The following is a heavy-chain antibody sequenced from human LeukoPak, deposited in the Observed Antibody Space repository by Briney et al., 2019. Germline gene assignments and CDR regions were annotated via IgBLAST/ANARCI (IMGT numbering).Heavy chain of an antibody. Sequence: SETLSLTCAVYGGSFSGYYWSWIRQPPGKGLEWIGEINHSGSTNYNPSLKSRVTISVDTSENQFSLKLSSVTAADTAVYYCARGPGYSGSYYRHFDYWGQGTLVTVSS. J-gene: IGHJ4*02. CDR3: ARGPGYSGSYYRHFDY. CDR1: GGSFSGYY. V-gene: IGHV4-34*01. CDR2: INHSGST. D-gene: IGHD1-26*01.